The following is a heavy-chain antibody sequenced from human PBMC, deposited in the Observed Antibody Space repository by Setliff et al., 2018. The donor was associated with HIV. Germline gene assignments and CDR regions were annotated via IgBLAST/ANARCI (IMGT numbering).Heavy chain of an antibody. V-gene: IGHV1-69*04. CDR2: VIPVRDMA. Sequence: GPSVKVSCKASGGTLRSYGMTWVRQAPGQGLEWMGTVIPVRDMANYAEKFQGRVTITADRSTSTSYMELRGLRSEDTAVYFYARETYFFDVTTFYSYALGVWGQGTTVTVSS. D-gene: IGHD4-17*01. CDR1: GGTLRSYG. J-gene: IGHJ6*02. CDR3: ARETYFFDVTTFYSYALGV.